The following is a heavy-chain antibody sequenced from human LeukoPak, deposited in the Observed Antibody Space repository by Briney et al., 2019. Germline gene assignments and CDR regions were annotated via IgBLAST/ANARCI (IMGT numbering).Heavy chain of an antibody. CDR3: AREIVVGASDY. Sequence: GGSLRLSCAASGFTFSSYAMHWVRQAPGKGLEWVAVISSDGSNKYYADSVKGRFTISRDNSRNTLYLQMNSLRAEDTAVYYCAREIVVGASDYWGQGTLVTVSS. CDR1: GFTFSSYA. J-gene: IGHJ4*02. CDR2: ISSDGSNK. V-gene: IGHV3-30-3*01. D-gene: IGHD1-26*01.